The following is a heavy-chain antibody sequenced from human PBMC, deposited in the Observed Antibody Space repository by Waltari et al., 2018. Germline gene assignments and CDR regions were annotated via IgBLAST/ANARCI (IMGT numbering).Heavy chain of an antibody. D-gene: IGHD3-3*01. J-gene: IGHJ4*02. V-gene: IGHV1-2*06. CDR3: ARSGGGTTTFGVAE. Sequence: QVQLVQSGAEVKKSGASVKVSCKASGYTFTDFFIHWVRQAPGQGLEWMGRINPHSGDTSYAQRLQGRGTMTGDTSITTAYMELTGLRSDDTAIYYCARSGGGTTTFGVAEWGQGSLVTVSS. CDR2: INPHSGDT. CDR1: GYTFTDFF.